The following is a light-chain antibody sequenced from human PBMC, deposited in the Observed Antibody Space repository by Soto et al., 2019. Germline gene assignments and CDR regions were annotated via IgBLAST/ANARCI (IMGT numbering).Light chain of an antibody. V-gene: IGKV1-5*03. Sequence: DMQMTHHLISVSGSVGERVTVTCRASQTISSWLAWYQQKPGKAPKLLIYKASTLKSGVPSRFSGSGSGTEFTLTISSLQPDDFATYYCQHYNSYSEASGQGAKADIK. CDR2: KAS. J-gene: IGKJ1*01. CDR3: QHYNSYSEA. CDR1: QTISSW.